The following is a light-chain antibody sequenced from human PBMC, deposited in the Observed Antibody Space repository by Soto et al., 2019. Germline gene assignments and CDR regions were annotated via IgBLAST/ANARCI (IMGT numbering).Light chain of an antibody. CDR2: GDN. CDR1: STNIGAGYD. Sequence: QSVLTQPPSVSGAPGLRGTLSCTGGSTNIGAGYDVHWYQQLPGRAPKLLVYGDNNRPSGVPDRFSGSKSGTSASLAITGLLHEDEADYYCQSYDNRLSGSGVFGGGTKVTVL. V-gene: IGLV1-40*01. J-gene: IGLJ3*02. CDR3: QSYDNRLSGSGV.